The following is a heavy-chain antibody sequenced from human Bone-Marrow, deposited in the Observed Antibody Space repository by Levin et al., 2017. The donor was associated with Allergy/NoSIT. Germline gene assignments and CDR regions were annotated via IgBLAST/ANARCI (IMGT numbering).Heavy chain of an antibody. V-gene: IGHV1-24*01. Sequence: VASVKVSCKVSGYTLTELSMHWVRQAPGKGLEWMGGFDPEDGETIYAQKFQGRVTMTEDTSTDTAYMELSSLRSEDTAVYYCATRSSLRFLEWLFGYWGQGTLVTVSS. CDR2: FDPEDGET. D-gene: IGHD3-3*01. CDR3: ATRSSLRFLEWLFGY. J-gene: IGHJ4*02. CDR1: GYTLTELS.